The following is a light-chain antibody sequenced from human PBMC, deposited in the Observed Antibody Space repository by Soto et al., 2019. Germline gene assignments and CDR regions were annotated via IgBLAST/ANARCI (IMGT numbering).Light chain of an antibody. Sequence: QSVLTQPASVSGSPGQSITISCTGTSSDVGSYNLVSWYQQQPGKAPQLMIYEVSKLASGVSNRFSGSKSDNTASLTISGLQAEDEADYYFCSYAGSSILVFGGGTKLTVL. J-gene: IGLJ2*01. CDR2: EVS. CDR3: CSYAGSSILV. CDR1: SSDVGSYNL. V-gene: IGLV2-23*02.